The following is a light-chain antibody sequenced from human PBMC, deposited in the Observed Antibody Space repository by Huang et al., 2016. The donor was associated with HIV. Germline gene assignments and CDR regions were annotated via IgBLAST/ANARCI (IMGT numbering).Light chain of an antibody. CDR2: GAS. CDR3: QQAKSLSRT. J-gene: IGKJ2*01. Sequence: DIQMTQSPSSVSASLGDRVTITCRARQPISSWLAWYQQKPGEAPKLLIYGASTLQTGVPSRFSGSGSGINFTLTISSLQPEGFATYYCQQAKSLSRTFGQGTKLEIK. V-gene: IGKV1-12*01. CDR1: QPISSW.